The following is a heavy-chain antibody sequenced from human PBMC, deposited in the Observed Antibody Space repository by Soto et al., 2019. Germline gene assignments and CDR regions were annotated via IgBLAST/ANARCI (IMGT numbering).Heavy chain of an antibody. J-gene: IGHJ4*02. CDR2: INAGNGNT. V-gene: IGHV1-3*01. D-gene: IGHD2-15*01. Sequence: QVQLVQSGAEVKKPGASVKVSCKASGYTFTSYAMHWVRQAPGQRLEWMGWINAGNGNTKYSQKFQGRVTITRDTSGSTAYMGLSSLRSEGTAVYYCARLATSRYCSGGSCYEVDYWGQGTLVTVSS. CDR3: ARLATSRYCSGGSCYEVDY. CDR1: GYTFTSYA.